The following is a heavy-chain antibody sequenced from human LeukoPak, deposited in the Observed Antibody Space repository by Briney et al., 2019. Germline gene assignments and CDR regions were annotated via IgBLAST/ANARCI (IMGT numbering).Heavy chain of an antibody. Sequence: GASVKVSCKPSGYTFSSHAINWVRQAPGQRLEWMGWINTGNGNTKYSQTFQGRVTISRDTSASSAYMELSSPRSEDTAIYYCTRGSDHTVQNWYDSWGQGTLVTVSS. D-gene: IGHD6-19*01. CDR2: INTGNGNT. J-gene: IGHJ5*01. V-gene: IGHV1-3*04. CDR3: TRGSDHTVQNWYDS. CDR1: GYTFSSHA.